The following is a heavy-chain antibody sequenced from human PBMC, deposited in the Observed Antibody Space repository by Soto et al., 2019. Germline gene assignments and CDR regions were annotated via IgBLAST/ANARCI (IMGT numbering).Heavy chain of an antibody. Sequence: EASVKVSCKASGYTFTSYGISWVRQAPGQGLEWMGWISAYNGNTNYAQKLQGRVTMTTDTSTSTAYMELRSLRSDDTAVYYCARARILYSGNWFDPWGQGTLVTVSS. CDR3: ARARILYSGNWFDP. V-gene: IGHV1-18*01. D-gene: IGHD1-26*01. CDR2: ISAYNGNT. J-gene: IGHJ5*02. CDR1: GYTFTSYG.